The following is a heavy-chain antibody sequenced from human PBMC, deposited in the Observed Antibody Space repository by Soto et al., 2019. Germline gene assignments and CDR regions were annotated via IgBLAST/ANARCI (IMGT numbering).Heavy chain of an antibody. CDR3: ARGYCSGGSCYSVYFDY. Sequence: QVQLQQWGAGLLKPSETLSLTCAVYGGSFSGYYWSWIRQPPGKGLEWMGEINHSGSTNYNPSLKIRVTISVDTSKNQFSLKLSSVTVADTAVYYCARGYCSGGSCYSVYFDYWGQGTLVTVSS. CDR1: GGSFSGYY. CDR2: INHSGST. V-gene: IGHV4-34*01. J-gene: IGHJ4*02. D-gene: IGHD2-15*01.